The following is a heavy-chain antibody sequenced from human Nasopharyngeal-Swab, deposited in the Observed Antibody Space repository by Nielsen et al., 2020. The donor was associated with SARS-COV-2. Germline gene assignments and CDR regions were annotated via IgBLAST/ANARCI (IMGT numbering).Heavy chain of an antibody. J-gene: IGHJ4*02. CDR3: ARAAQIIRNWGSLMWYFDY. CDR1: GGSISSGDYY. D-gene: IGHD7-27*01. CDR2: IYYSGST. V-gene: IGHV4-30-4*01. Sequence: SETLSLTCTVSGGSISSGDYYWSWIRQPPGKGLEWIGYIYYSGSTYYNPSLKSRVTISVDTSKNQFSLKLSSVTAADTAVYYCARAAQIIRNWGSLMWYFDYWGQGTLVTVSS.